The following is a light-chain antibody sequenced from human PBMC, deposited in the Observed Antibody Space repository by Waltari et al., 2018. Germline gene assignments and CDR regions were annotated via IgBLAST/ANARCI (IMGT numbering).Light chain of an antibody. V-gene: IGLV2-23*02. CDR2: EVT. CDR3: CSHAGSSTWV. J-gene: IGLJ3*02. Sequence: QSALTQPASVSGSPGQSITISCTATSSDVGSYNLVSWYQQHPGKAPKLVIYEVTKRPSGVSTRFSGSKSGNTASLTISGLQAEDEADYCCCSHAGSSTWVFGGGTKLNVL. CDR1: SSDVGSYNL.